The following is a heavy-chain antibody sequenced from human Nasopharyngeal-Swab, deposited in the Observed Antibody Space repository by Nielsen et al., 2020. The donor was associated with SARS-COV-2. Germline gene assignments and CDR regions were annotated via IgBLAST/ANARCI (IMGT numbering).Heavy chain of an antibody. CDR2: ISAYNGNT. J-gene: IGHJ4*02. D-gene: IGHD3-3*01. CDR3: ARHYDFWSGYLPYYFDY. Sequence: ASVTVSCKASGYTFTSYGISWVRQAPGQGLEWMGWISAYNGNTNYAQKLQGRVTMTTDTSTSTAYMELRSLRSDDTAVYYCARHYDFWSGYLPYYFDYWGQGTLVTVSS. V-gene: IGHV1-18*01. CDR1: GYTFTSYG.